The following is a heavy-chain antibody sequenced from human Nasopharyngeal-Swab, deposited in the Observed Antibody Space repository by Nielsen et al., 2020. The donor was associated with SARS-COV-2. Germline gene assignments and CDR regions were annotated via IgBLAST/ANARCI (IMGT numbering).Heavy chain of an antibody. J-gene: IGHJ3*01. V-gene: IGHV3-20*04. CDR3: ASPVFGVVSDAFDL. CDR2: INWNGGST. D-gene: IGHD3-3*01. Sequence: GGSLRLSCAASGFTFDDYGMSWVRQAPGKGLEWVSGINWNGGSTGYADPVKGRFTISRDNSKNTLYLQMNNLRPEDTAMYYCASPVFGVVSDAFDLWGQGTMVTVSS. CDR1: GFTFDDYG.